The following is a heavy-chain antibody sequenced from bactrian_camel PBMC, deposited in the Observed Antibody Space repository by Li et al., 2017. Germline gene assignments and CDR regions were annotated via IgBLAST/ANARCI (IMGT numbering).Heavy chain of an antibody. J-gene: IGHJ6*01. Sequence: DVQLVESGGGPVQAGGSLRLSCAASGYTYNRNCMAWSRQAPGKEREGVARIATGSGNTYYADSVKGRFTISQDNAKTTVFLHMNNLQPEDTAVYYCAAHPVVRGVQVIRRGACSSKGNLGYWGPGTQVTVS. V-gene: IGHV3S40*01. D-gene: IGHD8*01. CDR1: GYTYNRNC. CDR2: IATGSGNT. CDR3: AAHPVVRGVQVIRRGACSSKGNLGY.